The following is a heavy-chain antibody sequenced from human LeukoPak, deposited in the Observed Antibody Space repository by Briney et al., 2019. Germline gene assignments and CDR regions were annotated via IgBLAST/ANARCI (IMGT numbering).Heavy chain of an antibody. CDR2: IYPGNSHT. D-gene: IGHD6-13*01. J-gene: IGHJ4*02. Sequence: PGESLKISCQGSGYNFATYWIVWVRQMPGKGLEWMGIIYPGNSHTRYSPSFQGQVTISADTSISTAYLHWSSLQSSDTAMYYCAEFHATWYGDTWGQGTLVTVSS. CDR3: AEFHATWYGDT. V-gene: IGHV5-51*01. CDR1: GYNFATYW.